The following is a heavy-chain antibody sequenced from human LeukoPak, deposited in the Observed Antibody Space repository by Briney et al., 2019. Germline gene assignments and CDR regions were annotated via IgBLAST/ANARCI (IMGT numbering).Heavy chain of an antibody. CDR3: GRPLQRGSWTQRALDY. CDR1: GYRFITYG. CDR2: MNPNSDNA. J-gene: IGHJ4*02. D-gene: IGHD3-10*01. Sequence: ASVKVSCKASGYRFITYGISWVRRAPGQGLEWMGWMNPNSDNAGYAQRFQGRVTMTRNNSISTAYMELTSLSSEDTAVYYCGRPLQRGSWTQRALDYWGQGTLVTVSS. V-gene: IGHV1-8*02.